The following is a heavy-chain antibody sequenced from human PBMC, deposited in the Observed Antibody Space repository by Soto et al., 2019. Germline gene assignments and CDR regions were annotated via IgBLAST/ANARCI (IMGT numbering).Heavy chain of an antibody. CDR3: AKDRSSGWYYFDY. Sequence: LRLSCAASGFTFSTYGMHWVRQAPGKGLEWVAFILYDGSNKYYADSVKGRFTISRDNSKNTLYLQMNSLRAEDTAVYYCAKDRSSGWYYFDYWGQGTLVTVYS. CDR2: ILYDGSNK. V-gene: IGHV3-30*18. D-gene: IGHD6-19*01. CDR1: GFTFSTYG. J-gene: IGHJ4*02.